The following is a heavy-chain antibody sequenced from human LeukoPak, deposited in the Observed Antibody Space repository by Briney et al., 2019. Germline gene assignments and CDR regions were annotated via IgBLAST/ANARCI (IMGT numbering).Heavy chain of an antibody. D-gene: IGHD6-6*01. CDR3: AKAHSSSMYYYYYMDV. CDR2: ISGSGGST. J-gene: IGHJ6*03. V-gene: IGHV3-23*01. Sequence: GGSLRLSCAASGFTFSSYAMSWVRQAPGKGLEWVSAISGSGGSTYYADSVKGRFTISRGNSKNTLYLQMNSLRAEDTAVYYCAKAHSSSMYYYYYMDVWGKGTTVTVSS. CDR1: GFTFSSYA.